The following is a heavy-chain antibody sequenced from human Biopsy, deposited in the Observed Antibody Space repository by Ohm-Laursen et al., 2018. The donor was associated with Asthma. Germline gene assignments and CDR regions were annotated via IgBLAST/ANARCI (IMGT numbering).Heavy chain of an antibody. V-gene: IGHV4-30-4*01. D-gene: IGHD6-19*01. Sequence: TLSLTCTVSGASIKTDDHYWSWLRQPPGKGLEWFGFIHYSGSTSYNPSLKGGVTISVDTSKSQFSLKLSSVTAADTAVYYCARASVAGSSKGFDPWGQGTLVTVSS. J-gene: IGHJ5*02. CDR2: IHYSGST. CDR3: ARASVAGSSKGFDP. CDR1: GASIKTDDHY.